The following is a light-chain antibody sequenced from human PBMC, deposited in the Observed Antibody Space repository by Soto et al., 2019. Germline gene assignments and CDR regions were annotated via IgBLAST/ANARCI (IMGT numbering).Light chain of an antibody. CDR1: QSVRSH. J-gene: IGKJ4*02. CDR2: DAS. Sequence: LTQSLATRSLSPGQTAPLICRASQSVRSHLTWYQQRPGQAPRLLIYDASYGATGIADRFSGSGSGTDFTFTISRLEPEDFGVYYCQQYDNPPWTFGGGTKVDNK. CDR3: QQYDNPPWT. V-gene: IGKV3-20*01.